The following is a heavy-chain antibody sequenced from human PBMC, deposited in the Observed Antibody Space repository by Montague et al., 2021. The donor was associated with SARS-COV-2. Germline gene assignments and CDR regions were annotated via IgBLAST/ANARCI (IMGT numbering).Heavy chain of an antibody. Sequence: SLRLSCAASGFTFSGYSMNWVRQAPGKGLEWVSSISSSSSYIYYADSVKGRFTISRDNAKNSLYLQMNSLRAEDTAVYYCARDQQLVLGYYYGMDVWGQGTTVTVSS. V-gene: IGHV3-21*01. CDR3: ARDQQLVLGYYYGMDV. CDR2: ISSSSSYI. CDR1: GFTFSGYS. J-gene: IGHJ6*02. D-gene: IGHD6-13*01.